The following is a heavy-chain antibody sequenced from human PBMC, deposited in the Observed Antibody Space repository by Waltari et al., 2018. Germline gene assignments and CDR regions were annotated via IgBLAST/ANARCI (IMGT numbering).Heavy chain of an antibody. V-gene: IGHV4-34*01. CDR3: ARGRGYYDSSGYYGFFDY. CDR2: INHSGST. D-gene: IGHD3-22*01. Sequence: QVQLQQWGAGLLKPSATLSLTCAVYGGSFSGSYWSWIRPPPGKGREGIGEINHSGSTNYNPSLKSRVTISVDTSKNQFSLKLSSVTAADTAVYYCARGRGYYDSSGYYGFFDYWGQGTLVTVSS. J-gene: IGHJ4*02. CDR1: GGSFSGSY.